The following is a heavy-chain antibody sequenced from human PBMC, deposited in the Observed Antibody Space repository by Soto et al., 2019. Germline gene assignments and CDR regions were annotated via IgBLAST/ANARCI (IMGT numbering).Heavy chain of an antibody. J-gene: IGHJ5*02. CDR2: IYYSGST. CDR1: GGSISSYY. D-gene: IGHD2-15*01. CDR3: ARDSVGYCSGGSCSPTVNWFDP. V-gene: IGHV4-59*06. Sequence: PSETLSLTCTVSGGSISSYYWSWIRQHPGKGLEWIGYIYYSGSTYYNPSLKSRVTISVDTSKNQFSLKLSSVTAADTAVYYCARDSVGYCSGGSCSPTVNWFDPWGQGTLVTVSS.